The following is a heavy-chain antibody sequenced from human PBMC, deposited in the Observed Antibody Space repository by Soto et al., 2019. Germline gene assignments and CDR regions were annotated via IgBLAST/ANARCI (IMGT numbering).Heavy chain of an antibody. D-gene: IGHD3-9*01. CDR2: INAGNGNT. CDR3: AGHTDILTGDYPYYYYYYGMDV. J-gene: IGHJ6*02. CDR1: GYTFTSYA. Sequence: ASVKVSCKASGYTFTSYAMHWVRQAPGQRLEWMGWINAGNGNTKYSQKFQGRVTITRDTSASTAYMELSSLRSEDTAVYYCAGHTDILTGDYPYYYYYYGMDVWGQGTTVTVSS. V-gene: IGHV1-3*01.